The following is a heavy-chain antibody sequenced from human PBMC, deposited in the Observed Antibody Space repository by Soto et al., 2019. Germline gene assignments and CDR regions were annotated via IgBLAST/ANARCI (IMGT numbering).Heavy chain of an antibody. CDR3: ARGEAYNNYPAR. D-gene: IGHD4-4*01. Sequence: LSLTCSVSGLSISSHPWWTWVRQAPGKGLEWIGEVYPGGGAAYNPSLQSRATISVDKSQSHLSLKLRSGTAADTAVYYCARGEAYNNYPARWGQGTLVTVSS. V-gene: IGHV4-4*02. CDR1: GLSISSHPW. CDR2: VYPGGGA. J-gene: IGHJ4*02.